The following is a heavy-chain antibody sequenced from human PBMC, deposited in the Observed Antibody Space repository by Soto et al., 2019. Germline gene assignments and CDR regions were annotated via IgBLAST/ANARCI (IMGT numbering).Heavy chain of an antibody. Sequence: SETLSLTCAVSGGSIRSSNWWSWVRQPQGKGLEWIGEIYHSGSTNYNPSLKSRVTKSVDKSKNQFSLKLSSVTAADTAVYYCARDFWSGYWKGGFDYWGQGTLVTVSS. CDR3: ARDFWSGYWKGGFDY. J-gene: IGHJ4*02. V-gene: IGHV4-4*02. CDR2: IYHSGST. D-gene: IGHD3-3*01. CDR1: GGSIRSSNW.